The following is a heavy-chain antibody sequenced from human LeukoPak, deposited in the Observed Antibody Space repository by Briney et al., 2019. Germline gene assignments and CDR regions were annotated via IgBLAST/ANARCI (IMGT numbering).Heavy chain of an antibody. CDR1: GYSISSGYY. V-gene: IGHV4-38-2*01. CDR3: ARTGAIYGDQPSDY. Sequence: SETLSLTCAVSGYSISSGYYWGWIRQPPGKGLEWIGSIYHSGSTYYNPSLKSRVTISVDTSKNQFSLKLSSVTAADTAVYYCARTGAIYGDQPSDYWGQGTLVTVSS. J-gene: IGHJ4*02. D-gene: IGHD4-17*01. CDR2: IYHSGST.